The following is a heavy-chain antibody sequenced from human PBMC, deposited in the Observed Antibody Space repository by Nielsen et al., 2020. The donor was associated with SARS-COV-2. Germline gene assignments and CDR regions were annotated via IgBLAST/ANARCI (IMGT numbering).Heavy chain of an antibody. Sequence: GESLKISCAASGFTVSGDYMSWDRQAPGKGLEWVSVIYSGGNTHYSDSVKGRFTISRDNSKNTLYLQMNSLRAEDTAVYYCAKDSWNHYYDFSGQGTLVTVSS. D-gene: IGHD1-14*01. CDR1: GFTVSGDY. CDR3: AKDSWNHYYDF. J-gene: IGHJ4*02. CDR2: IYSGGNT. V-gene: IGHV3-53*01.